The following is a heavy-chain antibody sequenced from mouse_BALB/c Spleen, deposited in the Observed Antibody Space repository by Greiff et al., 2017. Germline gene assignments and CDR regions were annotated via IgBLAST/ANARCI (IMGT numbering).Heavy chain of an antibody. V-gene: IGHV1S22*01. CDR3: TREAYLHYYAMDY. CDR1: GYTFTSYW. J-gene: IGHJ4*01. D-gene: IGHD2-1*01. Sequence: LQHPGSELVRPGASVKLSCKASGYTFTSYWMHWVKQRPGQGLEWIGNIYPGSGSTNYDEKFKSKATLTVDTSSSTAYMQLSSLTSEDSAVYYCTREAYLHYYAMDYWGQGTSVTVSS. CDR2: IYPGSGST.